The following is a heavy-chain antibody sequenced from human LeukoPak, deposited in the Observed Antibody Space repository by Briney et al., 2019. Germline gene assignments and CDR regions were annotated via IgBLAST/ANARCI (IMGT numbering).Heavy chain of an antibody. D-gene: IGHD1-20*01. CDR2: LSYDGSNK. V-gene: IGHV3-30*03. CDR1: GFTFSSNG. Sequence: PGGSLRLSCAAFGFTFSSNGMHWVRQAPGKGLEWVAVLSYDGSNKYYADSVKGRFTISRDNAQNSLYLQMNSLRAEDTAVYYCARLLAYNSGGEAFDHWGQGALVTVSS. J-gene: IGHJ4*02. CDR3: ARLLAYNSGGEAFDH.